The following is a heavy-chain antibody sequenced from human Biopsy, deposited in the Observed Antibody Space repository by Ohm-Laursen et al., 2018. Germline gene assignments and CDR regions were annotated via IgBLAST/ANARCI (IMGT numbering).Heavy chain of an antibody. Sequence: ASVKVSCKGSEFSFSRYDMHWVRQAPGRGLEWMGIISPSGGGTMDTQKFQDRLTMTRDTSTSTVHMELKSLKSAGTAVYYCAIFEGYSDDNLDYEHYGMDVWGQGTTVTVSS. D-gene: IGHD1-26*01. J-gene: IGHJ6*02. CDR1: EFSFSRYD. V-gene: IGHV1-46*01. CDR2: ISPSGGGT. CDR3: AIFEGYSDDNLDYEHYGMDV.